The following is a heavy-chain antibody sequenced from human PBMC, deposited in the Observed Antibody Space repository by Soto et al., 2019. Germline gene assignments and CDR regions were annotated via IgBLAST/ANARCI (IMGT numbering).Heavy chain of an antibody. CDR1: GYTFTSYA. D-gene: IGHD6-19*01. J-gene: IGHJ4*02. CDR2: INAGNGNT. Sequence: ASVKVSFKASGYTFTSYAMHWVRQAPGQRLEWMGWINAGNGNTKYSQKFQGRVTITRDTSASTAYMELSSLRSEDTAVYYCARSKAVAGSSGPGYWGQGTLVTVSS. V-gene: IGHV1-3*01. CDR3: ARSKAVAGSSGPGY.